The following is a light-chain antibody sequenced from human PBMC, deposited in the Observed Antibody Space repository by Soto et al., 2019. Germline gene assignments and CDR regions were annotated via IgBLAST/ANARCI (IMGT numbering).Light chain of an antibody. V-gene: IGKV1-5*01. CDR3: QQYYSHSPYT. J-gene: IGKJ2*01. CDR2: DAS. CDR1: QSISTC. Sequence: DIQMTQSPSTLSASVGDRVTITCRASQSISTCLAWYKQKPGKPPNLLIYDASSLESGVPSRYSGSGSGTEFTLTIRSLQPDDFATYYCQQYYSHSPYTFGQGTKLEIE.